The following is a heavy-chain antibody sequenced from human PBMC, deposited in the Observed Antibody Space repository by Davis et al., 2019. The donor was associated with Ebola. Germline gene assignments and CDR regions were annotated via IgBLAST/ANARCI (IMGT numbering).Heavy chain of an antibody. CDR1: GYTFTSYA. V-gene: IGHV1-69*04. CDR2: IIPILGIA. CDR3: AREVTVTTNYFDY. Sequence: AASVKVSCKASGYTFTSYAMHWVRQAPGQGLEWMGRIIPILGIANDAQKFQGRVTITADKSTSTAYMELSSLRSEDTAVYYCAREVTVTTNYFDYWGQGTLVTVSS. D-gene: IGHD4-17*01. J-gene: IGHJ4*02.